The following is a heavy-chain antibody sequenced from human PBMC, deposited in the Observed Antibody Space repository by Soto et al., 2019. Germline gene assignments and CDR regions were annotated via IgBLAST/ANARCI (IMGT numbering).Heavy chain of an antibody. J-gene: IGHJ4*02. CDR2: INPSGGST. D-gene: IGHD1-26*01. V-gene: IGHV1-46*01. Sequence: ASVKVSCKASGYTFTSYYMHWVRQAPGQGLEWMGIINPSGGSTSYAQKFQGRVTMTRDTSTSTVYMELSSLRSEDTAVYYCERDDGSYLPGPWGQGTLVTVSS. CDR1: GYTFTSYY. CDR3: ERDDGSYLPGP.